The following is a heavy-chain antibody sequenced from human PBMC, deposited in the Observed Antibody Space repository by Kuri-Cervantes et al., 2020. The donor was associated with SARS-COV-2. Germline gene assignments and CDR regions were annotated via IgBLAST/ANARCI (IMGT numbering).Heavy chain of an antibody. V-gene: IGHV3-48*02. D-gene: IGHD6-19*01. J-gene: IGHJ4*02. CDR1: GFTFSSHS. Sequence: GGSLRLSCAASGFTFSSHSMNWVRQAPGKGLEWISYISSRSRTIYYADSVKGRFTISRDNAKNSLYLQMNSLRDEDTAVYYCASLPGIGAAVAGGNDYWAQGTLVTVSS. CDR2: ISSRSRTI. CDR3: ASLPGIGAAVAGGNDY.